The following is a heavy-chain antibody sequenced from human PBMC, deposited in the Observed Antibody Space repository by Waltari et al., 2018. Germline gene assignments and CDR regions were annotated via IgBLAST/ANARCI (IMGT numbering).Heavy chain of an antibody. CDR3: ARMEDTAMVYVFDY. D-gene: IGHD5-18*01. CDR2: IYHSGST. Sequence: QVQLQESGPGLVKPSETLSLTCAVSGYSISSGYYWGWIRQPPGKGLEWIGSIYHSGSTYYNPSLKSRVTISVDTSKNQFALKLSSVTAADTAVYYCARMEDTAMVYVFDYWGQGTLVTVSS. V-gene: IGHV4-38-2*01. J-gene: IGHJ4*02. CDR1: GYSISSGYY.